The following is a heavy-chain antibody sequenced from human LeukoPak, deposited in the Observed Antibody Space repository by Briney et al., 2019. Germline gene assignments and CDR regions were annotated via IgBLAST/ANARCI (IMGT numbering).Heavy chain of an antibody. J-gene: IGHJ4*02. D-gene: IGHD4-17*01. V-gene: IGHV3-7*01. Sequence: GGSLRLSCAASGFIFSNYWMPWVRQSPGKGLEWVANIKQDGSEKYYVDSVKGRFTISRDNAKNSLYLQMNSLRAEDTAVYYCAKGAQDYGDSTTDYWGQGTLVTVSS. CDR1: GFIFSNYW. CDR3: AKGAQDYGDSTTDY. CDR2: IKQDGSEK.